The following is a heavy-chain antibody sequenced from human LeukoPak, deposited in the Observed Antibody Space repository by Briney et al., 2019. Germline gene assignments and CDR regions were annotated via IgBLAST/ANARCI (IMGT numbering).Heavy chain of an antibody. J-gene: IGHJ4*02. CDR3: AKGRGSWATDY. CDR1: GFTFSSYA. V-gene: IGHV3-23*01. Sequence: PGGSLRLSCAASGFTFSSYAMSWVPQAPGKGLEWVSASSSTGVDTFYVDSVKGRFTISRDNSKDTLYLQMNSLRAEDTALYYCAKGRGSWATDYWGQGALVTVSS. D-gene: IGHD6-13*01. CDR2: SSSTGVDT.